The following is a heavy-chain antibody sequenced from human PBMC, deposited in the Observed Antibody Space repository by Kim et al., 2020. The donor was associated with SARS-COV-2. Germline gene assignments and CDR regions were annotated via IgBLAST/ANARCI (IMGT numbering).Heavy chain of an antibody. V-gene: IGHV4-39*01. CDR3: ARLRLLPTLRFDY. J-gene: IGHJ4*02. D-gene: IGHD2-15*01. CDR1: GGSISSSSYY. Sequence: SETLSLTCTVSGGSISSSSYYWGWIRQPPGKGLEWIGSIYYSGSTYYNPSLKSRVTISVDTSKNQFSLKLSSVTAADTAVYYCARLRLLPTLRFDYWGQGTLVTVSS. CDR2: IYYSGST.